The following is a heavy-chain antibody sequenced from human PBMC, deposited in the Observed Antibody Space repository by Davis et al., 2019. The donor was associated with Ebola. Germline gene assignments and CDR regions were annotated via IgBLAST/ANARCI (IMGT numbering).Heavy chain of an antibody. V-gene: IGHV4-59*12. CDR3: ARDTRPCGGDCYDDTFDM. CDR1: GVSITTYF. D-gene: IGHD2-21*01. Sequence: PSETLSLTCTVSGVSITTYFWSWIRQPPGKGLEWVGYIHHGGSANSNPSLKSRVTFSIDTSKSQVSLKLTSVTAADTAVYYCARDTRPCGGDCYDDTFDMWPRDNGHCIF. CDR2: IHHGGSA. J-gene: IGHJ3*02.